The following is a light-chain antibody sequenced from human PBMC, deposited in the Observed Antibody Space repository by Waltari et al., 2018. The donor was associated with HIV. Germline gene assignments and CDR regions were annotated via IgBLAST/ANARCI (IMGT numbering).Light chain of an antibody. CDR2: DVS. CDR3: SSYTSSSTVV. CDR1: SINVGGYNY. J-gene: IGLJ2*01. Sequence: SALTQPASVSGPPGPSITLSCTGTSINVGGYNYVSWYQQHPGKAPKLMIYDVSNRPSGVSNRFSGSKSGNTASLTISGLQAEDEADYYCSSYTSSSTVVFGGGTKLTVL. V-gene: IGLV2-14*01.